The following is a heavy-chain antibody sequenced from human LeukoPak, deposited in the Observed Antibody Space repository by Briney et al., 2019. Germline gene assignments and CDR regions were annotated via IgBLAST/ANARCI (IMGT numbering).Heavy chain of an antibody. J-gene: IGHJ4*02. CDR3: ARDLTLYSYGSSVDY. CDR2: ISYDGSNK. D-gene: IGHD5-18*01. CDR1: GFTFSGYA. Sequence: GSLRLSCAASGFTFSGYAMHWVRQAPGKGLEWVAVISYDGSNKYYADSVKGRFTISRDNSKNTLYLQMNSLRAEDTAVYYCARDLTLYSYGSSVDYWGQGTLVTVSS. V-gene: IGHV3-30-3*01.